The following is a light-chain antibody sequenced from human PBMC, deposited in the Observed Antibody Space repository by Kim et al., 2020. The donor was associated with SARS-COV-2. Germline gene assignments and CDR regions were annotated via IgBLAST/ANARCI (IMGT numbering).Light chain of an antibody. J-gene: IGKJ2*01. CDR2: GAS. CDR3: QQYKNWPRT. Sequence: CVSPGKRASLSWRPSQSVSIHSAWYQQKQRQAPRLLIYGASTRATGITARFSGSGSGTVFTLTISSLQSEDFAVYYCQQYKNWPRTFGQGTKREI. V-gene: IGKV3-15*01. CDR1: QSVSIH.